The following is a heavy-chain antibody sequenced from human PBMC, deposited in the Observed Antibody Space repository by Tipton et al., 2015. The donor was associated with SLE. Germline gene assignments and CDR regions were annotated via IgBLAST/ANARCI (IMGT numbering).Heavy chain of an antibody. CDR1: GLTVSSNY. D-gene: IGHD3-3*01. Sequence: QLVQSGGGLVQTGGSLRLSCAAYGLTVSSNYMSWVRQAPGKGLEWVSVIYSGGSTYYADSVKGRFTISRDNSKNTLYLQMNSLRAEDTAVYYCAREGITIFVVVISDYSMDVWGQGTTVTVSS. CDR3: AREGITIFVVVISDYSMDV. V-gene: IGHV3-53*04. J-gene: IGHJ6*02. CDR2: IYSGGST.